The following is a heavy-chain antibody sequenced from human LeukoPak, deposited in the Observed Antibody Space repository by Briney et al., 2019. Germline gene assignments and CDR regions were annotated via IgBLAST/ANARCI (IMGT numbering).Heavy chain of an antibody. Sequence: SETLSLTCTVSGASITTYYWSWVRQPPGKGLEWIGYIFYSGSTNYNPSLKSRVTISVGPSKNQFSLKLSSVTASDTAVYYCARLSLVTVTFDYRGQGALVTVSS. CDR2: IFYSGST. D-gene: IGHD4-11*01. J-gene: IGHJ4*02. V-gene: IGHV4-59*01. CDR1: GASITTYY. CDR3: ARLSLVTVTFDY.